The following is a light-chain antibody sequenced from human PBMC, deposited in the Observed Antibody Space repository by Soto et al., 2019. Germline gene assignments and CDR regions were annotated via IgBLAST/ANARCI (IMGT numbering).Light chain of an antibody. V-gene: IGLV2-8*01. Sequence: QSVLTQSPSASGSPGQSVTISCTGTSSDIGGYNSVSWYQQHPGKAPKVMIYDVTKRPSGVPDRFAASKSGTSASLAISGLQSEDEGDYYCAAWDDSHNVLYVFGTGTKVTVL. CDR3: AAWDDSHNVLYV. J-gene: IGLJ1*01. CDR2: DVT. CDR1: SSDIGGYNS.